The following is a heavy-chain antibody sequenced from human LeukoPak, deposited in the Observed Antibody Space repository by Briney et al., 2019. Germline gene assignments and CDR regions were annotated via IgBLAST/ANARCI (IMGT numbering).Heavy chain of an antibody. J-gene: IGHJ5*02. D-gene: IGHD3-16*01. Sequence: PSETLSLTCTVSGGSISSTGHYWDWIRQPPGKGLEWIGTIYYNGNTYYSPSLKSRITLSVDTSKNQFSLNLTSVTAADTAVYYCARQIKALRLAAWFDPWGQGVLVTVSS. CDR3: ARQIKALRLAAWFDP. V-gene: IGHV4-39*01. CDR2: IYYNGNT. CDR1: GGSISSTGHY.